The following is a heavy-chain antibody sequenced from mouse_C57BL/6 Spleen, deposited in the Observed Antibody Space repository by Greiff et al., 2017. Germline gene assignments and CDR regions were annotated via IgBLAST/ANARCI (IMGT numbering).Heavy chain of an antibody. D-gene: IGHD1-1*01. J-gene: IGHJ4*01. CDR1: GYAFSSSW. CDR3: ARSGIATVVARGYAMDY. Sequence: LVESGPELVKPGASAKISRKASGYAFSSSWMNWVKQRPGKGLEWIGRIYPGDGDTNYNGKFKGKATLTADKSSRTASKQLSSLTSEDSAVYFCARSGIATVVARGYAMDYWGQGTSVTVSS. V-gene: IGHV1-82*01. CDR2: IYPGDGDT.